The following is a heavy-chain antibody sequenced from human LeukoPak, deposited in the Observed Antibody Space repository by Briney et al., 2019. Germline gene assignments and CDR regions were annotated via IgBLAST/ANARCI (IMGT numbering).Heavy chain of an antibody. CDR2: ISPYNGDT. D-gene: IGHD3-10*01. Sequence: ASVKISCKASGYTFTSYGISGVRQAPGQGLEWMGWISPYNGDTNYVQNLQGRVTMTTDTSTSTAYMELRSLRSDDTAVYYCARGSQESDNWGQGTLVTVSS. V-gene: IGHV1-18*01. CDR3: ARGSQESDN. J-gene: IGHJ4*02. CDR1: GYTFTSYG.